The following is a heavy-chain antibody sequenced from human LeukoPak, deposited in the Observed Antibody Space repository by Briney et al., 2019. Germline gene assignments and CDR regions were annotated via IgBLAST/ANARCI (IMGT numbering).Heavy chain of an antibody. CDR1: GFTFSDHE. CDR2: ISSSGSPT. V-gene: IGHV3-48*03. Sequence: GGSLRLSCVVSGFTFSDHEMNWVRQAPGKGLEYVSYISSSGSPTYYSDAVKGRFTVSRDNAKNSMFLEMNDLRAEDTAVYYCARNLYDSHNVWGQGTLVTVSS. CDR3: ARNLYDSHNV. J-gene: IGHJ4*02. D-gene: IGHD2/OR15-2a*01.